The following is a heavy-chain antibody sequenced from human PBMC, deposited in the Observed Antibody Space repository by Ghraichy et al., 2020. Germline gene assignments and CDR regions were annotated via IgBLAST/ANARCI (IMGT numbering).Heavy chain of an antibody. V-gene: IGHV4-34*01. D-gene: IGHD2-21*02. J-gene: IGHJ4*02. CDR2: INHSGST. CDR3: ARCGAILAYCGGDCYSGDDY. CDR1: GGSFSGYY. Sequence: SETLSLTCAVYGGSFSGYYWSWIRQPPGKGLEWIGEINHSGSTNYNPSLKSRVTISVDTSKNQFSLKLSSVTAADTAVYYCARCGAILAYCGGDCYSGDDYWGQGTLVTVSS.